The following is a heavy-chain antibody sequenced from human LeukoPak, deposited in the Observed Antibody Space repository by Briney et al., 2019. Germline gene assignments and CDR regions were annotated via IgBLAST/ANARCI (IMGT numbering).Heavy chain of an antibody. J-gene: IGHJ4*02. CDR2: IRYDGSYQ. D-gene: IGHD3-10*01. CDR3: ARSYYGSGSYYPCPDN. CDR1: GFTFSSYG. V-gene: IGHV3-30*02. Sequence: GGSLRLSCAASGFTFSSYGMHWVRLAPGKGLDWVAFIRYDGSYQYYAASVKGRFTISRGNSKNTLYLRMNSLRAEDTAVYYCARSYYGSGSYYPCPDNWGQGTLVTVSS.